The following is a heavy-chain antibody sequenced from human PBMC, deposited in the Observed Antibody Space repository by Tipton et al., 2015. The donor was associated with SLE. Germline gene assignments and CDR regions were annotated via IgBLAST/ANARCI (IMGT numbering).Heavy chain of an antibody. CDR2: INHSGST. Sequence: TLSLTCAVYGGSFSGYYWSWIRQPPGKGLEWIGEINHSGSTNYNPSLKSRVTISVDTSKNQFSLKLSSVTAADTAVYYCARAPLGLGGQGPLVPVPS. CDR1: GGSFSGYY. V-gene: IGHV4-34*01. J-gene: IGHJ4*02. D-gene: IGHD7-27*01. CDR3: ARAPLGL.